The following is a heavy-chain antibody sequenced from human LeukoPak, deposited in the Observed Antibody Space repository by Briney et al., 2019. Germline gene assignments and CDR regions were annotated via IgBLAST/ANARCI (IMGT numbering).Heavy chain of an antibody. CDR2: ISYDGSNK. CDR1: GFTFSNYG. D-gene: IGHD3-3*01. Sequence: GGSLRLSCAASGFTFSNYGMHWVRQAPGKGLEWVAVISYDGSNKYCADSVKGRFTISRDNSKNTLYLQMNSLRAEDTAVYYCAKDITDEEYFDYWGQGTQVTVSS. CDR3: AKDITDEEYFDY. V-gene: IGHV3-30*18. J-gene: IGHJ4*02.